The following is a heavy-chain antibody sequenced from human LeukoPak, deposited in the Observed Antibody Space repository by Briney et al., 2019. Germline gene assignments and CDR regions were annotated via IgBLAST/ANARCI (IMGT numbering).Heavy chain of an antibody. CDR1: GGSISSSSYY. CDR2: INHSGST. J-gene: IGHJ6*03. D-gene: IGHD5-12*01. CDR3: ARLRWLRYTGALYYMDV. V-gene: IGHV4-39*07. Sequence: SETLSLTCTVSGGSISSSSYYWGWIRQPPGKGLEWIGEINHSGSTNYNPSLKSRVTISVDTSKNQFSLKLSSVTAADTAVYYCARLRWLRYTGALYYMDVWGKGTTVTVSS.